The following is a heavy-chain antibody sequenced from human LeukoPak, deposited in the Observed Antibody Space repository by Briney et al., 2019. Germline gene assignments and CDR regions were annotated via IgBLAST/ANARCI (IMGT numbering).Heavy chain of an antibody. Sequence: GGSLRLSCAASGFTFSSYSMNWVRQAPGKGLEWVSSICSSSSYIYYADSVKGRFTISRDNAKNSLYLQMNSLRAEDTAVYYCARTPYGSGSYLDYWGQGTLVTVSS. V-gene: IGHV3-21*01. CDR1: GFTFSSYS. J-gene: IGHJ4*02. D-gene: IGHD3-10*01. CDR3: ARTPYGSGSYLDY. CDR2: ICSSSSYI.